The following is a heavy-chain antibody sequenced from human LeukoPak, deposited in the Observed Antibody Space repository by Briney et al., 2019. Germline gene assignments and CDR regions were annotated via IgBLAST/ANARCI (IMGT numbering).Heavy chain of an antibody. CDR1: GDSVSSSSYY. CDR3: ARGLKRGYCSGGSCRYGGWFDP. CDR2: IYYSGST. Sequence: SETLSLTCTVSGDSVSSSSYYWGWIRQPPGKGLEWIGSIYYSGSTNYNPSLKSRVTISVDTSKNQFSLKLSSVTAADTAVYYCARGLKRGYCSGGSCRYGGWFDPWGQGTLVTVSS. J-gene: IGHJ5*02. D-gene: IGHD2-15*01. V-gene: IGHV4-39*07.